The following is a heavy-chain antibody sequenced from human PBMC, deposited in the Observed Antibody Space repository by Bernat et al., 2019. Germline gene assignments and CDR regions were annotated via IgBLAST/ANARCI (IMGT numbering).Heavy chain of an antibody. CDR2: TRDKAKSYTT. CDR3: ARLPTSAVVTAD. CDR1: GFTLSDHY. D-gene: IGHD2-21*02. J-gene: IGHJ4*02. Sequence: EVQWVESGGGLVQPGGSLRLSCAGSGFTLSDHYMDWIRQAPGKGLEWVGLTRDKAKSYTTEYAASVKGRFTISRDDSGNSLYLQMNSLKSEDTAVYYCARLPTSAVVTADWGQGTLVIVSS. V-gene: IGHV3-72*01.